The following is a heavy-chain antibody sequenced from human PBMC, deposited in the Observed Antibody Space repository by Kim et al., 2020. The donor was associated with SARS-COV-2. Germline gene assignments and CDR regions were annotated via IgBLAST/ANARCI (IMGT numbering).Heavy chain of an antibody. D-gene: IGHD1-1*01. Sequence: GGSLRLSCAASGFTFSSYWMHWVRQAPGKGLVWVSRINSDGSSTSYADSVKGRFTISRDNAKNTLYLQMNSLRAEDTAVYYCAGPDPFRTEALDYWGQGTLVTVSS. CDR1: GFTFSSYW. V-gene: IGHV3-74*01. CDR3: AGPDPFRTEALDY. CDR2: INSDGSST. J-gene: IGHJ4*02.